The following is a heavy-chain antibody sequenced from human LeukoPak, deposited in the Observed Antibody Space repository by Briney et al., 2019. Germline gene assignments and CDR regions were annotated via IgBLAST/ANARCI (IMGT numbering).Heavy chain of an antibody. J-gene: IGHJ3*02. D-gene: IGHD3-10*01. CDR2: MNPNSGNT. CDR1: GYTFTSYD. CDR3: ASWLRGVIGAFDI. Sequence: VASVKVSCKASGYTFTSYDINWVRQATGQGLEWMGWMNPNSGNTGYAQKFQGRVTMTRNTSISTAYMELSSLRSEDTAVYYCASWLRGVIGAFDIWGQGTMVTVSS. V-gene: IGHV1-8*01.